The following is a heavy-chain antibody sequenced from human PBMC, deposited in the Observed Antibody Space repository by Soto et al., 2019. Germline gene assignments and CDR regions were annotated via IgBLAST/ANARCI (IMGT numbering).Heavy chain of an antibody. V-gene: IGHV1-69*06. D-gene: IGHD2-15*01. CDR3: AREGDSGSPYAFDI. J-gene: IGHJ3*02. Sequence: QVQLVQSGAEVKKPGSSVKVSCKASGGTFSSYAISWVRQAPGQGLEWMGGIIPIFGTANYAQKFQGRVTITADKSTRTAYMELSRLRSEDTAVYYCAREGDSGSPYAFDIWGQGTMVTVSS. CDR2: IIPIFGTA. CDR1: GGTFSSYA.